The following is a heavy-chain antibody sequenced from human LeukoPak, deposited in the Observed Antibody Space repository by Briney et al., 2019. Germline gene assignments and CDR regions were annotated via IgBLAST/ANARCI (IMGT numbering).Heavy chain of an antibody. D-gene: IGHD6-13*01. CDR3: AKAPLVWEGEDY. CDR2: INNSGDNT. CDR1: GFTFSSYA. J-gene: IGHJ4*02. Sequence: PGTSLRLSCAASGFTFSSYAMSWVRQAPGKGLEWVSVINNSGDNTYYADSVKGRFTISRDNSKNTLYLQMDSLRAEDTAVYYCAKAPLVWEGEDYWGQGTLVTVSS. V-gene: IGHV3-23*01.